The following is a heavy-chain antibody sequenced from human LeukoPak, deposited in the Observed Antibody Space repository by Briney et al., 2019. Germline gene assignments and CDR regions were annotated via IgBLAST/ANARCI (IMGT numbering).Heavy chain of an antibody. D-gene: IGHD5-18*01. CDR3: ARHTADQRYFDY. CDR2: IYPGDSDT. V-gene: IGHV5-51*01. CDR1: GYSFTKYW. J-gene: IGHJ4*02. Sequence: GESLKISCQASGYSFTKYWIGWVRQMSGKGLEWMGIIYPGDSDTRYSPSFQGQVTISADKSISTAYLQWSSLKASDTAMYYCARHTADQRYFDYWGQGTLVTVSS.